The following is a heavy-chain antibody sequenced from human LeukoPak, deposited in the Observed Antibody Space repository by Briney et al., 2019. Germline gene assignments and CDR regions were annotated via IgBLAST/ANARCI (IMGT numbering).Heavy chain of an antibody. Sequence: GGSLRLSCAASGFTVSSIYMSWVRQTPGKGLEWVSAISTGGTTYYADSVKGRFTISRDNSKNTLYLQMNSLRAEDTALYYCAKGVVPAATDDAFDIWGQGTMVTVSS. CDR1: GFTVSSIY. J-gene: IGHJ3*02. CDR3: AKGVVPAATDDAFDI. V-gene: IGHV3-53*01. CDR2: ISTGGTT. D-gene: IGHD2-2*01.